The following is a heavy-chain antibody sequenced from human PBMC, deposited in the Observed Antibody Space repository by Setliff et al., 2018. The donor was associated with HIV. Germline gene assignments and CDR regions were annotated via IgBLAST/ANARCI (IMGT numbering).Heavy chain of an antibody. J-gene: IGHJ4*02. Sequence: SETLSLTCAVSGGSISSGGYYRTWIRQPPGKGLEWIGSIYYSGSTNYNPSLKSRVAISVDTSKNLFSLKMNSVTPADTAVYYCARGIENFWSGYIRWGQGTLVTVSS. CDR3: ARGIENFWSGYIR. V-gene: IGHV4-61*08. D-gene: IGHD3-3*01. CDR1: GGSISSGGYY. CDR2: IYYSGST.